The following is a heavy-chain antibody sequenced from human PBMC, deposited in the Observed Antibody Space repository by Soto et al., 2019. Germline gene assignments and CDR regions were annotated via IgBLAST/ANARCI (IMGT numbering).Heavy chain of an antibody. CDR3: ARDLRGHYGP. CDR1: GFNFRNFN. J-gene: IGHJ3*01. V-gene: IGHV3-21*06. D-gene: IGHD4-17*01. CDR2: VSGSSSYI. Sequence: GGSLRRSCDGSGFNFRNFNMIWVRQAPGKGLEWVSSVSGSSSYIYYTDSVKGRFTVSRDNANNLVFLQMNGLRPEDTAMYYCARDLRGHYGPWGQGTMVTVSS.